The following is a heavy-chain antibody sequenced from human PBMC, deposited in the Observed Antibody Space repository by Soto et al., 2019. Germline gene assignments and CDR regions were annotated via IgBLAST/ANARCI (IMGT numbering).Heavy chain of an antibody. Sequence: ASVKVSCKASGYTFTSYYMHWVRQAPGQGLEWMGIINPSGGSTSYAQKFQGRATMTRDTSTSTVYMELSSLRSEDTAVYYCARDFYCSSTSCYDDYYYGMDVWGQGTTVTVSS. J-gene: IGHJ6*02. CDR1: GYTFTSYY. CDR3: ARDFYCSSTSCYDDYYYGMDV. CDR2: INPSGGST. D-gene: IGHD2-2*01. V-gene: IGHV1-46*01.